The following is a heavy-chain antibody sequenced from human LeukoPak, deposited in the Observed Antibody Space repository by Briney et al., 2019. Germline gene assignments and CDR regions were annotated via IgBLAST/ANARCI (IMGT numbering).Heavy chain of an antibody. CDR2: ISGSGGST. CDR1: GFIFNNYV. Sequence: GGSLRLSCAASGFIFNNYVMSWVRQAPGKGLEWVSAISGSGGSTYYADSVKGRFTISRDNSKNTLYLQMNSLRAEDTAVYYCAKIPGYVNYWGQGTLVTVSS. V-gene: IGHV3-23*01. CDR3: AKIPGYVNY. J-gene: IGHJ4*02.